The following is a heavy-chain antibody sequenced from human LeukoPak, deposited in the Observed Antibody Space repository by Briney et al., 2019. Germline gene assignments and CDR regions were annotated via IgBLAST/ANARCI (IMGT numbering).Heavy chain of an antibody. CDR3: AKDGTDRDLYYYYYMDV. CDR1: VFILSGYG. V-gene: IGHV3-30*02. Sequence: PGGPLRLSCAASVFILSGYGMHWVPDAPGKGVVGVAFIRYGGSNKFYAVRVRGRFTIYRDNSKNTRYLQMNSLRAEDTAVYYCAKDGTDRDLYYYYYMDVWGKGTTVTVSS. D-gene: IGHD1-1*01. CDR2: IRYGGSNK. J-gene: IGHJ6*03.